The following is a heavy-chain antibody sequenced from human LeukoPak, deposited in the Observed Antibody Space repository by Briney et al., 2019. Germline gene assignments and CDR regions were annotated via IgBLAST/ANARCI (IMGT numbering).Heavy chain of an antibody. Sequence: ASVNVSCKDSGYTFGSYDINWVRQATGQGLEWMGWMNPNSGNTGYAQKFQGRVTMTRDTSISTAYMELSSLRSEDTAVYYCARAGSRRRSSGWSNWFDPWGQGTLVTVSS. CDR3: ARAGSRRRSSGWSNWFDP. D-gene: IGHD6-19*01. V-gene: IGHV1-8*01. CDR1: GYTFGSYD. CDR2: MNPNSGNT. J-gene: IGHJ5*02.